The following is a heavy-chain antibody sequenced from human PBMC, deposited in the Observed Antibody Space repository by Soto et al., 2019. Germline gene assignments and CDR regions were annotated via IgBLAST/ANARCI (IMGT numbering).Heavy chain of an antibody. Sequence: SDTLLLTWVVSGGSISSVGYSRSWIRQPPGKGLEWIGYIYHSGSTYYNPSLKSRVTISVDRSKNQFSLKLSSVTAPGTAVYYCVRVPGPCGQGTLVTVSS. J-gene: IGHJ5*02. V-gene: IGHV4-30-2*01. CDR3: VRVPGP. CDR2: IYHSGST. CDR1: GGSISSVGYS.